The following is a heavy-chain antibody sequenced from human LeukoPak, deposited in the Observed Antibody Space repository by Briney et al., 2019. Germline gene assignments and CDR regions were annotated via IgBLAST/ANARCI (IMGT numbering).Heavy chain of an antibody. Sequence: GGSLRLSCAASGFSFSSYAMNWVRQVPGKGLEWVSSITATGYSTHYADSVKGRFSISRDNSMNTLYLQMNSLKTEDTAVYYCTLPKLDSYGDWDFDYWGQGTLVTVSS. J-gene: IGHJ4*02. CDR2: ITATGYST. D-gene: IGHD5-18*01. CDR1: GFSFSSYA. V-gene: IGHV3-23*01. CDR3: TLPKLDSYGDWDFDY.